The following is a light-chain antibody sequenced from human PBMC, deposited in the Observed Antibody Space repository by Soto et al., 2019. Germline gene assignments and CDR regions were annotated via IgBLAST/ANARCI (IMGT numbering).Light chain of an antibody. CDR3: QSYDSSLSGPVV. CDR2: GNS. J-gene: IGLJ2*01. Sequence: QAVLTQPPSVSGAPGQRVTISCTGSSSNIGAGYDVHWYQQLPGTAPKLLIYGNSNSPSGVPDRFSGSKSGTSASLAITGLQAEDEADYYCQSYDSSLSGPVVFGGGTKLTVL. CDR1: SSNIGAGYD. V-gene: IGLV1-40*01.